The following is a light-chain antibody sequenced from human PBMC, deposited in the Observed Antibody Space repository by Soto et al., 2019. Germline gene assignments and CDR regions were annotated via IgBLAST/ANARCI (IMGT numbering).Light chain of an antibody. V-gene: IGKV1-39*01. CDR3: QQSYYNPS. CDR1: QSIGTI. Sequence: DIQMTQSPSSLSASIGDRVTITCRASQSIGTILNWYQQKPGKAPKVLIYAASSLQSGVPSRFSGSGSGTEFILTINSLQPEDFATYYCQQSYYNPSFGQGTRLEIK. CDR2: AAS. J-gene: IGKJ5*01.